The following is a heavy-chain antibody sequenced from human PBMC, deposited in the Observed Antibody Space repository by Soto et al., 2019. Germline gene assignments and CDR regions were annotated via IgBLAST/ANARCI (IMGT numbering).Heavy chain of an antibody. CDR2: IFNSGST. V-gene: IGHV4-59*01. CDR3: ARGPETYYMDV. Sequence: QVQLQESGPGLVKSSETLSLTCRVSGGSISNYFWSWIRQPPGKRLEWIGYIFNSGSTIYSPSLKSRVTLTRDTSTNQFSLRVGSVTVADTAIYYCARGPETYYMDVWGKGTTVTVSS. CDR1: GGSISNYF. J-gene: IGHJ6*03.